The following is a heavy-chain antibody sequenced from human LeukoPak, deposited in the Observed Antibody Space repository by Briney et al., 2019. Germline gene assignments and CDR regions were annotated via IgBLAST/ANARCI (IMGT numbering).Heavy chain of an antibody. D-gene: IGHD2-8*01. CDR1: GASINNNSYF. Sequence: SETLSLTCTVSGASINNNSYFWGWIRQPPGKGLEWIGSVYYSGSTYRNPPLKSRVTISIDTSKNQFSLKLSSVTAADTAVYYCASEGGWYCTDRVCYRPYYFDFWGQGTLVTVSS. J-gene: IGHJ4*02. CDR3: ASEGGWYCTDRVCYRPYYFDF. V-gene: IGHV4-39*01. CDR2: VYYSGST.